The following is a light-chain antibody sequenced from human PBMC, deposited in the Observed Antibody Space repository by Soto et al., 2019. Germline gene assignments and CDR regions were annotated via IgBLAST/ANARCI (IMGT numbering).Light chain of an antibody. Sequence: DIQMTQSPSTLSASVGDRVTITCRASQSISNLLAWYQQKPGEAPKVLIYKASSLESGVPSRFSGSGSGTEFTLTISSLQPDDFATYYCQQYYTYWTFGQGTKVEIK. V-gene: IGKV1-5*03. J-gene: IGKJ1*01. CDR3: QQYYTYWT. CDR2: KAS. CDR1: QSISNL.